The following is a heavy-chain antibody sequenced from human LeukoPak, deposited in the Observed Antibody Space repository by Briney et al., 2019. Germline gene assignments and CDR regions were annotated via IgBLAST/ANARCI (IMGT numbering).Heavy chain of an antibody. V-gene: IGHV5-51*01. D-gene: IGHD6-13*01. CDR2: IYPGDSDT. Sequence: GESLKISCKGSGYSFTSYWIGWVRQMPGKGLEWMGIIYPGDSDTRYSPSFQGQVTISADKSISTAYLQWSSLKASDTAMYYCARWYSSSWFVNNWFDPWAREPWSPSPQ. J-gene: IGHJ5*02. CDR3: ARWYSSSWFVNNWFDP. CDR1: GYSFTSYW.